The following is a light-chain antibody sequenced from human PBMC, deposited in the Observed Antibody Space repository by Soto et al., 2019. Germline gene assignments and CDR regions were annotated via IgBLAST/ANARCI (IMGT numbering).Light chain of an antibody. Sequence: EIVLTQSPGTLSLSPGERATLSCRASQSVSSSYLAWYQQKPGQAPRLLIYGASSRATGIPDRFSGSGSGTDFTLTISRLEPEDSAVYYCQQYGSSPQLTFGGGTKVDIK. CDR3: QQYGSSPQLT. V-gene: IGKV3-20*01. CDR1: QSVSSSY. J-gene: IGKJ4*01. CDR2: GAS.